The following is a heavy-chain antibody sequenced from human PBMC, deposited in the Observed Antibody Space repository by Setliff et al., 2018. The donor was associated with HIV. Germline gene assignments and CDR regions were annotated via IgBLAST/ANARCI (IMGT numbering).Heavy chain of an antibody. CDR2: ISAYDGNT. V-gene: IGHV1-18*01. J-gene: IGHJ3*02. CDR1: GYTFTSYG. CDR3: ARDPSRWVLPVTRITAFDI. D-gene: IGHD4-17*01. Sequence: ASVKVSCKASGYTFTSYGISWVRQAPGQGLEWMGWISAYDGNTDQAQRFRDRVTMTTDTSTRTAYMELRSLRSDDTAVYYCARDPSRWVLPVTRITAFDIWGQGTMVTVSS.